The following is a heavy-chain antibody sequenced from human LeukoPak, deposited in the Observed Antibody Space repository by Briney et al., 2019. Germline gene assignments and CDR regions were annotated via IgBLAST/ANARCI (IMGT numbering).Heavy chain of an antibody. J-gene: IGHJ4*02. Sequence: GASVKVSCKASGYTFTVYCMHWVRQAPGQGLEWMGRINTNSGGTNYAQKFQGRVTMTRVTSISKDYLELIRLSADDEAVDDCSAYDSSGYYYARGSLDYWGQGTLVTVSS. V-gene: IGHV1-2*06. CDR1: GYTFTVYC. CDR3: SAYDSSGYYYARGSLDY. D-gene: IGHD3-22*01. CDR2: INTNSGGT.